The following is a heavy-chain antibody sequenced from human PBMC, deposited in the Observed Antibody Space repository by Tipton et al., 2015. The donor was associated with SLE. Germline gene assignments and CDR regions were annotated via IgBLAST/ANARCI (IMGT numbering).Heavy chain of an antibody. V-gene: IGHV3-23*01. CDR3: AKFEKTTDFYLDS. CDR2: ISGGGGST. Sequence: SLRLSCATSGFTFSSSALGWVRRAPGKGMEWVSAISGGGGSTYYADFVKGRFSISIDKSKKTLFLQMNSLRVDDTATNYCAKFEKTTDFYLDSWGQGTLVSVSS. CDR1: GFTFSSSA. D-gene: IGHD1/OR15-1a*01. J-gene: IGHJ4*02.